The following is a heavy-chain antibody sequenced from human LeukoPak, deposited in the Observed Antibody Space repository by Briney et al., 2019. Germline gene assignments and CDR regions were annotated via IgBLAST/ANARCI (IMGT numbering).Heavy chain of an antibody. CDR3: AGDYCSTTSCRFDY. CDR1: GFTFSSYS. V-gene: IGHV3-48*01. Sequence: VGSLRLSCAASGFTFSSYSMNWVRQAPGKGLEWVSYISSGSSIIYYADSVKGRFTISRDNAKNSLYLQMNSLRAEDTAVYYCAGDYCSTTSCRFDYWGQRTLVTVSS. CDR2: ISSGSSII. J-gene: IGHJ4*02. D-gene: IGHD2-2*01.